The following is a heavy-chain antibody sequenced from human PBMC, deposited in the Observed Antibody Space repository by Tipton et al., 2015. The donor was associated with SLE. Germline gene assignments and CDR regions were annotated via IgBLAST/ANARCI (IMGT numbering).Heavy chain of an antibody. D-gene: IGHD1-26*01. J-gene: IGHJ4*02. Sequence: QLVQSGAEVKKPGESLKISCKGSGYSFTSYWIGWVRQAPGKGLEWVAVISDDGSKKFYAESAKGRFTISRDNSKNTLYLQMNSLRAEDSAVYYCARARGYSGSYYFDSWGQGTLVTVSS. CDR3: ARARGYSGSYYFDS. CDR2: ISDDGSKK. V-gene: IGHV3-33*05. CDR1: GYSFTSYW.